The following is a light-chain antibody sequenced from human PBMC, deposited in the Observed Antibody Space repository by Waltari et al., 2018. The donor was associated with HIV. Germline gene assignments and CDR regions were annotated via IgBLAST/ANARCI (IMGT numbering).Light chain of an antibody. J-gene: IGKJ2*03. Sequence: EIVLTQSPATLSLSPGERATLSCGASQSVSNNYLAWYQQKPGRPPRLLSYDGSSRAAGIPDRFSSSGSGTDFTLTISRLETEDYAVYYCHQYGSSISYSFGQGTKLEIK. CDR2: DGS. CDR1: QSVSNNY. CDR3: HQYGSSISYS. V-gene: IGKV3D-20*01.